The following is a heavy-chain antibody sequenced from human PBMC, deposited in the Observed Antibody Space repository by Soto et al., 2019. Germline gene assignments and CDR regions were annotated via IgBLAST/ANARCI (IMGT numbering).Heavy chain of an antibody. D-gene: IGHD6-13*01. CDR1: GFTFSSYG. CDR3: AKDVIAAAFTGGMDV. CDR2: ISYDGSNK. Sequence: GGSLRLSCAASGFTFSSYGMHWVRQAPGKGLEWVAVISYDGSNKYYADSVKGRFTISRDNSKNTLYLQMNSLRAEDTAVYYCAKDVIAAAFTGGMDVWGQGTTVTVSS. J-gene: IGHJ6*02. V-gene: IGHV3-30*18.